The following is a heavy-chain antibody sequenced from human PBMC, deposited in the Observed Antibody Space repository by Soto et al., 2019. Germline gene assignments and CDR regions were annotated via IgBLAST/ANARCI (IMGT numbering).Heavy chain of an antibody. CDR2: IYHSGST. D-gene: IGHD3-22*01. V-gene: IGHV4-38-2*01. CDR1: GYSIISGYY. Sequence: PSETLSLTCAVSGYSIISGYYWGFIRQPPGKGLEWIGSIYHSGSTYYNPSLKSRVTISVDTSKNQFSLKLSSVTAADTAVYYCARGTGIVVVIIDYWGQGTLVTISS. J-gene: IGHJ4*02. CDR3: ARGTGIVVVIIDY.